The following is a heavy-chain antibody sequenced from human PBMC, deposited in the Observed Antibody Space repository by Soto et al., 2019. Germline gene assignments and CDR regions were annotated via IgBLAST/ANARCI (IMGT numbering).Heavy chain of an antibody. CDR1: GYTFTSYA. CDR3: SRDSPHMYV. CDR2: ISAYNGNT. V-gene: IGHV1-18*01. J-gene: IGHJ6*02. Sequence: QVQLVQSGAEVKKPGASVKVSCKASGYTFTSYAISWLLQAPGQGLEWMGWISAYNGNTNYAQKLQGSVTMTTDTSPSTAYRELRSLRSDDTAVYYCSRDSPHMYVVGQGTTVTVSS.